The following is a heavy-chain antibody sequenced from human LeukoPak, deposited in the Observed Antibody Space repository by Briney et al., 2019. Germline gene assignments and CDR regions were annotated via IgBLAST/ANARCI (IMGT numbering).Heavy chain of an antibody. D-gene: IGHD2-15*01. CDR3: ARSYCSGGSCYDY. V-gene: IGHV5-51*01. J-gene: IGHJ4*02. Sequence: GDSLKISCQCSGYNFTIYWIGWVRQLPGKGLEWMGIIYPGGSDTRYSPSFQDQVTISADKSISTAYPQWSSLKASDTAIYYCARSYCSGGSCYDYWGQGTLVTVSS. CDR2: IYPGGSDT. CDR1: GYNFTIYW.